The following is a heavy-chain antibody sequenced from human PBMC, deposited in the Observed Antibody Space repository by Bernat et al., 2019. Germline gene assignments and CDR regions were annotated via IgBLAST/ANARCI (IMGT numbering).Heavy chain of an antibody. CDR2: ISSDGGTT. CDR1: GLAVSSNY. D-gene: IGHD2-15*01. V-gene: IGHV3-74*03. Sequence: EVQLVETGGGLIQPGGSLRLSCAASGLAVSSNYMSWVRQAPGKGLEWVSRISSDGGTTTYADSVKGRFTISRDNAKNTLYLQMNSLRAEDTAVYYCARDKQVVANSWFDPWGQGTLVTVSS. J-gene: IGHJ5*02. CDR3: ARDKQVVANSWFDP.